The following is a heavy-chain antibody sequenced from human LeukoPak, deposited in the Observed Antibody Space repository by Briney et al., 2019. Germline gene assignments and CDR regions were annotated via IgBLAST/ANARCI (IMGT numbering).Heavy chain of an antibody. V-gene: IGHV2-70*01. CDR2: IDWDDDK. CDR1: GGSFSGYY. Sequence: TLSLTCAVYGGSFSGYYWSWIRQPPGKALEWLALIDWDDDKYYSTSLKTRLTISKDTSKNQVVLTMTNMDPVDTATYYCARTTIRFPFDYWGQGTLVTVSS. J-gene: IGHJ4*02. D-gene: IGHD3-3*01. CDR3: ARTTIRFPFDY.